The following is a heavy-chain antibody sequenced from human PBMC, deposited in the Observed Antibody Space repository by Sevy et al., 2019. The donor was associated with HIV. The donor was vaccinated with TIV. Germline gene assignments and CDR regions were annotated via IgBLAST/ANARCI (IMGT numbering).Heavy chain of an antibody. CDR3: ARAARYCSSTSCSNYGMDV. J-gene: IGHJ6*02. CDR1: GFTVSSNY. D-gene: IGHD2-2*01. V-gene: IGHV3-53*01. Sequence: GGSLRLSCAASGFTVSSNYMSWVRQAPGKGLEWVSVIYGGGSTYYADSVKGRFTISRDNSKNTLYLQMNSLRAEDTAVYYCARAARYCSSTSCSNYGMDVWGQGTTVTVSS. CDR2: IYGGGST.